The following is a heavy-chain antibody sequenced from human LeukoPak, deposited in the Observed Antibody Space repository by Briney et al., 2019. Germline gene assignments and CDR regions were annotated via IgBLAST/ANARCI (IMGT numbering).Heavy chain of an antibody. V-gene: IGHV3-48*02. CDR2: ISSDSRTI. J-gene: IGHJ4*02. D-gene: IGHD3-10*01. Sequence: GGSLRLSCAASGFTFSSYSMNWVRQAPGKGLEWVSYISSDSRTIYYADSVKGRFTISRDNANNSLYLQMKSLRDEDTAVYYCARYGSGTSYITNYFDYWGQGTLVTVSS. CDR3: ARYGSGTSYITNYFDY. CDR1: GFTFSSYS.